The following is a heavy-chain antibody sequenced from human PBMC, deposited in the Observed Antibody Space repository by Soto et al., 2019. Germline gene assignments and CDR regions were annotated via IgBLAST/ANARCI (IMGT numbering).Heavy chain of an antibody. J-gene: IGHJ4*02. CDR3: ARSNGDYGDY. CDR2: IYYSGST. CDR1: GDSISSYY. D-gene: IGHD4-17*01. V-gene: IGHV4-59*01. Sequence: SETLSLTCTVSGDSISSYYWSWIRQPPGKGLEWIGYIYYSGSTNYNPSLKSRVTISVDTSKNQFSLKLSSVTAADTAVYYCARSNGDYGDYWSQGILVTVSS.